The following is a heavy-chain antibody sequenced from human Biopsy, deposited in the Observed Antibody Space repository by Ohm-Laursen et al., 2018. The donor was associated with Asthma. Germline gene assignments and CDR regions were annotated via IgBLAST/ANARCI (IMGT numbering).Heavy chain of an antibody. J-gene: IGHJ6*02. Sequence: GTLSLTYTVYGGSFSSNYWYWIRLRQGQGMGLVWVGYIYCIRSYYSSLSLSIRLTLAVDTSKNQFSLRLTSVTAADTAVYYCARGSSSRLSQWELLVSGGKRAHSYYGMDVWGQGTTVTVSS. CDR1: GGSFSSNY. D-gene: IGHD1-26*01. CDR3: ARGSSSRLSQWELLVSGGKRAHSYYGMDV. CDR2: IYCIRSY. V-gene: IGHV4-59*12.